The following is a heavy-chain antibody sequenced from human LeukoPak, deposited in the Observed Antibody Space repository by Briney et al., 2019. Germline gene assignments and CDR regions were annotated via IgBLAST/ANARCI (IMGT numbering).Heavy chain of an antibody. V-gene: IGHV3-43D*03. Sequence: GGSLRLSCAASGFTFDDYAMHWVRQAPGKGLEWVSLISWDGGSTYYADSVKGRFTISRDNSKNSLYLQMNSLRAEDTALYYCAKDATLDAQYSSHFDYWGQGTLVTVSS. J-gene: IGHJ4*02. D-gene: IGHD6-6*01. CDR3: AKDATLDAQYSSHFDY. CDR1: GFTFDDYA. CDR2: ISWDGGST.